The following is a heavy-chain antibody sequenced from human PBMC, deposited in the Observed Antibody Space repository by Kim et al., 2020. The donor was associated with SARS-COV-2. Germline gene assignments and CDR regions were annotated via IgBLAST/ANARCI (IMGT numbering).Heavy chain of an antibody. J-gene: IGHJ2*01. CDR2: ST. Sequence: STYYADSVKGRFTISRDNSKNTLYLQMNSLRAEDTAVYYCARVVDWYFDLWGRGTLVTVSS. CDR3: ARVVDWYFDL. V-gene: IGHV3-53*01. D-gene: IGHD3-16*02.